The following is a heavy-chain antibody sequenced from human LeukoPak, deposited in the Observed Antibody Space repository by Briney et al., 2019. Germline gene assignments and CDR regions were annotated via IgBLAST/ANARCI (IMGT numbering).Heavy chain of an antibody. Sequence: QSGGSLRLSCAASGFTFSSYAMQWVRQAPGKGLEFVSAILSNGGSTYYANSVKGRFTISRDNSKNTLYLQMNSLRAEDTAVYYCAKTGISSGWYNYFDYWGQGTLVTVSS. CDR1: GFTFSSYA. CDR2: ILSNGGST. V-gene: IGHV3-64*01. D-gene: IGHD6-19*01. CDR3: AKTGISSGWYNYFDY. J-gene: IGHJ4*02.